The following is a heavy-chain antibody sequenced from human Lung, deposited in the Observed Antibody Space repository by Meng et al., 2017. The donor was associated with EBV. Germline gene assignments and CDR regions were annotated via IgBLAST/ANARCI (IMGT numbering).Heavy chain of an antibody. CDR3: ARDERSWYYFDY. J-gene: IGHJ4*02. CDR1: GDRSSSTSVT. CDR2: TYYRSKWYT. Sequence: QVLLQQSGPRLVKPSQTLSLTCAXSGDRSSSTSVTWNWFRQSPTGGLEWLGRTYYRSKWYTDYALSLKSRVTINADTSKNHFSLQLNSVTPEDTAVYYCARDERSWYYFDYWGQGTLVTVSS. V-gene: IGHV6-1*01. D-gene: IGHD6-13*01.